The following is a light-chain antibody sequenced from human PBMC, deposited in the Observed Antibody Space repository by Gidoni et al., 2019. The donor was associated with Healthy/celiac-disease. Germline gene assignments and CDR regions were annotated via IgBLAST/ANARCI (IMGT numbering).Light chain of an antibody. J-gene: IGKJ5*01. V-gene: IGKV3D-15*01. CDR3: QQYNNGIT. CDR1: QSVRSN. Sequence: EIVMTQSPATLSVSPGERATLSCRASQSVRSNLAWYQQKPGQAPRLLIYGASTRATGIPARFSGSGSGTGFTLTIRSLQSEDFAVYYCQQYNNGITFGQGTRLEIK. CDR2: GAS.